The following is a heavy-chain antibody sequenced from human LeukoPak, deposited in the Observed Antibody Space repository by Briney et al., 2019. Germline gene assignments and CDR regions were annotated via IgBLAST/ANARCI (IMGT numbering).Heavy chain of an antibody. D-gene: IGHD3-16*01. V-gene: IGHV4-4*07. CDR1: GGSISGHY. J-gene: IGHJ5*02. CDR2: VYTSGST. CDR3: AKSPSGRGGYNWFDP. Sequence: SETLSLTCTVSGGSISGHYWSWIRQPAGKGLVWIGRVYTSGSTNYNPSLKSRVTMSIETSKNQFSLNLRSVTAADTAVYYCAKSPSGRGGYNWFDPWGQGTLVTVSS.